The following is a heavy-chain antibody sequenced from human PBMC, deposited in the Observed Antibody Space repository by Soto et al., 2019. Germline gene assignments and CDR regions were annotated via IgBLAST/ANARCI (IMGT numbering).Heavy chain of an antibody. CDR3: ARVPLVDGDYYVLDY. D-gene: IGHD4-17*01. V-gene: IGHV4-34*01. J-gene: IGHJ4*02. CDR1: GGSFSGYY. Sequence: QVQLQQWGAGLLKPSETLSLTCAVYGGSFSGYYWSWIRQPPGKGLEWIGEINHSGSTNYNPSLKSRVTISVDTSKNQFSLKLSSVTAADTAVYYCARVPLVDGDYYVLDYWGQGTLVTVSS. CDR2: INHSGST.